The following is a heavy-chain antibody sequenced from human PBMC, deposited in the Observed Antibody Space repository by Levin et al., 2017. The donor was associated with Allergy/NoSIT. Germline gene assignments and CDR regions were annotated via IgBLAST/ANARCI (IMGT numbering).Heavy chain of an antibody. CDR1: GYTFTDYY. J-gene: IGHJ6*03. Sequence: GASVKVSCKASGYTFTDYYMHWVRQAPGQGLEWMGWINPNSGGTNYAQKFQGRVTMTRDTSISTAYMELSRLRSDDTALYYCARDFFGSGVYSDFPYYYMDVWGKGTTVTVSS. D-gene: IGHD3-10*01. V-gene: IGHV1-2*02. CDR3: ARDFFGSGVYSDFPYYYMDV. CDR2: INPNSGGT.